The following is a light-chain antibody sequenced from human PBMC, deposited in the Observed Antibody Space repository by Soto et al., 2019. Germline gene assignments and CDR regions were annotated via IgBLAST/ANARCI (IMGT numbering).Light chain of an antibody. CDR1: SSDVGGYNY. J-gene: IGLJ1*01. V-gene: IGLV2-11*01. Sequence: QSVLTQPRSMSGSPGQSVTISCTGTSSDVGGYNYVSWYQQHPGKAPKLMIYDVSKRPSGVPDRFSGSKSGNTASLTISGLQAEDEADYYCCSYAGSYKGYVFGTGTKLTVL. CDR2: DVS. CDR3: CSYAGSYKGYV.